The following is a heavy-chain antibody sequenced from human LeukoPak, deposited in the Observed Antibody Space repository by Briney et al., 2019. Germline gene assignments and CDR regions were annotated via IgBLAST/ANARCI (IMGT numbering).Heavy chain of an antibody. Sequence: GGSLRLSCAASGFTFSSYSMNWVRQAPGKGLDWVGRIKSKTDGGTTDYAAPVKGRFTISRDDSKNTLYLQMNSLKTEDTAVYYCTTAASDYYGSGSYFYDWGQGTLVTVSS. CDR2: IKSKTDGGTT. V-gene: IGHV3-15*01. D-gene: IGHD3-10*01. CDR1: GFTFSSYS. CDR3: TTAASDYYGSGSYFYD. J-gene: IGHJ4*02.